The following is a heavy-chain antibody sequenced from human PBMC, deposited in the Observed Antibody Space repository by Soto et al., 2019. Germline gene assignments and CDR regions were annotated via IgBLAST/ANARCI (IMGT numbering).Heavy chain of an antibody. V-gene: IGHV3-7*04. Sequence: GGSLRLSCAASGITLSTSWMTWVRQAPGKGLEWVANIRQDGTESHYVDSVRGRFTISRDNAKNSLFLQMNSLTAEDTAVYYCARDPYDSGGYAAFDIWGQGTMVTVSS. CDR2: IRQDGTES. CDR3: ARDPYDSGGYAAFDI. CDR1: GITLSTSW. J-gene: IGHJ3*02. D-gene: IGHD3-22*01.